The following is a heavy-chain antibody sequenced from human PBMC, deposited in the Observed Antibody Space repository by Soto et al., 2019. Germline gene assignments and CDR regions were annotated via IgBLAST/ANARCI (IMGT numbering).Heavy chain of an antibody. Sequence: SVKVSCKASGFTFTSSAVQWVRQARGQRLEWIGWIVVGSGNTNYAQKFQERVTITRDMSTSTAYMELSSLRSEDTAVYYCAAHREGYNRLVDYWGQGTLVPVYS. CDR1: GFTFTSSA. J-gene: IGHJ4*02. CDR3: AAHREGYNRLVDY. CDR2: IVVGSGNT. D-gene: IGHD5-12*01. V-gene: IGHV1-58*01.